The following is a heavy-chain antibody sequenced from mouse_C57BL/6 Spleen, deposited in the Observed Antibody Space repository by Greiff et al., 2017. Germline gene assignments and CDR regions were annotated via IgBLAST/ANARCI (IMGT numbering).Heavy chain of an antibody. J-gene: IGHJ4*01. D-gene: IGHD2-13*01. Sequence: QVQLKQSGPGLVQPSQSLSITCTVSGFSLTSYGVHWVRQSPGKGLEWLGVIWSGGSTDYNAAFISRLSISKDNSKSQVFFKMNSLQADDTAIYYCARGRLHYAMDYWGQGTSVTVSS. CDR1: GFSLTSYG. CDR3: ARGRLHYAMDY. CDR2: IWSGGST. V-gene: IGHV2-2*01.